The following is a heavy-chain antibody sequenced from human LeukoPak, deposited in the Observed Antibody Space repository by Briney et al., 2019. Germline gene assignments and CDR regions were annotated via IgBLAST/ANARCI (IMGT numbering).Heavy chain of an antibody. CDR3: ARASMIVVVIDY. D-gene: IGHD3-22*01. Sequence: SETLSLTCTVSGGSISSSSYYWGWIRQPPGKGLEWIGSIYYSGSTYYNPSLKSRVTISVDTSKNQFSLKLSSVTAADTAVYYCARASMIVVVIDYWGQGTLVTVSS. CDR1: GGSISSSSYY. CDR2: IYYSGST. V-gene: IGHV4-39*01. J-gene: IGHJ4*02.